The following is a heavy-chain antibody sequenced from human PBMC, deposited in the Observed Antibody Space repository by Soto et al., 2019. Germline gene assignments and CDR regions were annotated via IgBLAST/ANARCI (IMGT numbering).Heavy chain of an antibody. J-gene: IGHJ5*02. V-gene: IGHV4-39*01. CDR1: GGSISSSSYY. CDR2: IYYSGST. Sequence: SETLSLTCTVSGGSISSSSYYWVWIRQPPGKGLEWIGSIYYSGSTYYNPSLKSRVTISVDTSKNQFSLKLSSVTAADTAVYYCARRGEVFRFLEWLPPHGWFDPWGQGTLVTVPS. D-gene: IGHD3-3*01. CDR3: ARRGEVFRFLEWLPPHGWFDP.